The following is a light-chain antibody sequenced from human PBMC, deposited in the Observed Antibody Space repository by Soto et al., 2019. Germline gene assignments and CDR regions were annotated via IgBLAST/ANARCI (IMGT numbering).Light chain of an antibody. J-gene: IGLJ3*02. CDR2: GNC. CDR1: SSNIGAGYD. Sequence: QSVLTQPPSVSGAPGQRVTISCTGSSSNIGAGYDVHWYQQLPGTAPKLLIYGNCNRPSGVPDRFSGSKSGTSGSLGITGLQAEDEADYYCQSYDRSLSGWVFGGGTQLTVL. V-gene: IGLV1-40*01. CDR3: QSYDRSLSGWV.